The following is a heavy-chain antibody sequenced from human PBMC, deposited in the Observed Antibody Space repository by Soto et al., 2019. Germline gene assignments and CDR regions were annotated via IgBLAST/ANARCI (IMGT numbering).Heavy chain of an antibody. CDR1: GFTFSSYG. J-gene: IGHJ6*02. D-gene: IGHD5-18*01. V-gene: IGHV3-30*18. CDR2: ISYDGSNK. CDR3: AKDLGYSLTYYYYYGMDV. Sequence: PWGSLRLSCAASGFTFSSYGMHWVRQAPGKGLEWVAVISYDGSNKYYADSVKGRFTISRDNSKNTLYLQMNSLRAEDTAVYYCAKDLGYSLTYYYYYGMDVWGQGTTVTVSS.